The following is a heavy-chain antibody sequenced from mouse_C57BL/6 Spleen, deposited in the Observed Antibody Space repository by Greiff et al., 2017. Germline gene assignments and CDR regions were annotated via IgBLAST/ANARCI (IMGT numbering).Heavy chain of an antibody. J-gene: IGHJ2*01. D-gene: IGHD1-1*01. CDR3: ARGYGSSDFDY. V-gene: IGHV1-50*01. Sequence: QVQLQQPGAELVKPGASVKLSCKASGYTFTSYWMQWVKQRPGQGLEWIGEIDPSDSYTNYNQKFKGKATLTVDTSSSTAYMQLSSLTSEDSAVYYCARGYGSSDFDYWGQGTTLTVSS. CDR2: IDPSDSYT. CDR1: GYTFTSYW.